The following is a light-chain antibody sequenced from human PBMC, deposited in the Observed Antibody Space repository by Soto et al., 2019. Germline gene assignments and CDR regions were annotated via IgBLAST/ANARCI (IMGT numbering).Light chain of an antibody. V-gene: IGKV3-20*01. CDR2: GAS. CDR3: QQYGRSPFT. Sequence: ILMTQSPGTLALSPGETATLSCMASQSVSSNYVACFHQKPGQAPRLLIYGASSRATGVPDRFSASGSGTDFTLTISRLEPEDFAVYYCQQYGRSPFTFGTGTNVDI. J-gene: IGKJ3*01. CDR1: QSVSSNY.